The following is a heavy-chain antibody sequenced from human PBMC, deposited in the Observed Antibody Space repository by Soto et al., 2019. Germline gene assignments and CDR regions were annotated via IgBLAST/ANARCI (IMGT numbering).Heavy chain of an antibody. D-gene: IGHD1-26*01. Sequence: GGSLRLSCAASGFTFSNAWMSWVRQAPGKGLEWVGRIKSKTDGGTTDYAAPVKGRFIISRDDSKNTLYLQMNSLKTEDTAVYYCTTEGQTWEHDAFDIWGQGTMVTVSS. CDR1: GFTFSNAW. CDR2: IKSKTDGGTT. J-gene: IGHJ3*02. V-gene: IGHV3-15*01. CDR3: TTEGQTWEHDAFDI.